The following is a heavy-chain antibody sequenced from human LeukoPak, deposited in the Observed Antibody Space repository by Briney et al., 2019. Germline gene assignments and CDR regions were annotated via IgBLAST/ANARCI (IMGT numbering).Heavy chain of an antibody. CDR2: VYTSGST. CDR1: GYSISNYY. Sequence: PSETLSLTCSVSGYSISNYYWSWIRQPAGKGLEWIWRVYTSGSTDYNPSLRSRVTMSVDTSKNHFFLELRSVTAADTAAYYCARVGGYCTGTSCYSWFDPWGQGTLVTVSS. V-gene: IGHV4-4*07. D-gene: IGHD2-2*02. J-gene: IGHJ5*02. CDR3: ARVGGYCTGTSCYSWFDP.